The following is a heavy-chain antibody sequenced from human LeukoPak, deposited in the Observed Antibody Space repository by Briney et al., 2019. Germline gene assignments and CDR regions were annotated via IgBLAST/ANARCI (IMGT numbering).Heavy chain of an antibody. Sequence: SSETLSLTCTVSGGSITSSKYYWGWIRQPPGKGLEWIGGIYYSGSTYYNPSLKSRVTISVDPSNNQFSLKLSSVTAADTAVHYCAKHIVVEPTTIIVGWFDPWGQGPLVSVPT. V-gene: IGHV4-39*01. CDR1: GGSITSSKYY. D-gene: IGHD2-2*02. CDR3: AKHIVVEPTTIIVGWFDP. J-gene: IGHJ5*02. CDR2: IYYSGST.